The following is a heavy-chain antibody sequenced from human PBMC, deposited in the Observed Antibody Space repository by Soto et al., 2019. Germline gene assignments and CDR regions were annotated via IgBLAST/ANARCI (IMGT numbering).Heavy chain of an antibody. Sequence: PSETLSLTCTVSGGFLNNYYWSWIRQPPGKGLEWIGYISYTGRTTYNPSLESRVTISIDTSKNQFSLKLSSVTAADTAVYYCARNNWNYGEYYGMDVWGQGTTVTVSS. CDR1: GGFLNNYY. D-gene: IGHD1-7*01. CDR2: ISYTGRT. V-gene: IGHV4-59*01. CDR3: ARNNWNYGEYYGMDV. J-gene: IGHJ6*02.